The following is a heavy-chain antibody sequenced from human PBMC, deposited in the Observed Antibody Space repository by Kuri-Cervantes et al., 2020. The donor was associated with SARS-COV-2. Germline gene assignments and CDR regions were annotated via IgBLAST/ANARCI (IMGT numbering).Heavy chain of an antibody. CDR3: ANDGGDTVLLFDY. CDR1: GFTFSAYT. V-gene: IGHV3-30*02. D-gene: IGHD5-18*01. CDR2: IRYDGSNK. J-gene: IGHJ4*02. Sequence: LSLTCVASGFTFSAYTLNWVRQAPGKGLEWVAFIRYDGSNKYYADSVKGRVTISRDNSKNSLYLQMNSLRAEDTAVYYCANDGGDTVLLFDYWGQGTLVTVSS.